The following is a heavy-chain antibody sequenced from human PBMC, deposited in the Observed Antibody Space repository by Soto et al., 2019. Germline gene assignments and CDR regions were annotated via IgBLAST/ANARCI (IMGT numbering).Heavy chain of an antibody. V-gene: IGHV4-59*01. CDR3: ARARAGYIDY. J-gene: IGHJ4*02. D-gene: IGHD6-19*01. CDR1: GGSISSYY. Sequence: SETLSLTCTVSGGSISSYYWSWIRQPPGKGLEWIGYIYYSGSTNYNPSLKSRVTISVDTSKNQFSLKLSSVTAADTAVYYCARARAGYIDYWGQGTRVTVSS. CDR2: IYYSGST.